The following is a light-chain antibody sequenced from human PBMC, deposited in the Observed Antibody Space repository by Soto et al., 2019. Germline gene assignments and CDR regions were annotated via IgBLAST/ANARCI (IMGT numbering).Light chain of an antibody. CDR1: QSISSN. J-gene: IGKJ3*01. V-gene: IGKV3-15*01. CDR2: GAS. Sequence: EIVMTQSPATLSVSPGERATLSCRASQSISSNLAGYQQKPGQAPRLLIYGASTRATGIPATFSGSGSGTEFTLTISSLQSEDFAVYYCQQYTNWPFTFGPGTKVDIK. CDR3: QQYTNWPFT.